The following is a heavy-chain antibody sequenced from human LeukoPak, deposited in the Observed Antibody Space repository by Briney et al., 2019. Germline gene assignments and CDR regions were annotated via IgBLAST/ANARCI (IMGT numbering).Heavy chain of an antibody. V-gene: IGHV3-15*01. J-gene: IGHJ3*02. CDR3: TTYNDKDAFNI. CDR2: IKSKADGGTA. CDR1: GFTFSSYA. D-gene: IGHD1-1*01. Sequence: GGSLRLSCAASGFTFSSYAMSWVRQAPGKGLEWVGRIKSKADGGTADYATPVKGRFTISRDDSKNTLYLQMNSLKTEDTAVYYCTTYNDKDAFNIWGQGTMVTVSS.